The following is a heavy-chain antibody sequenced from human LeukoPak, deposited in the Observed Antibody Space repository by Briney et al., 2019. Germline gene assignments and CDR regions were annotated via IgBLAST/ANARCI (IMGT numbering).Heavy chain of an antibody. D-gene: IGHD2-15*01. CDR2: ITGSGETS. CDR3: AKGKRGSYSCHDS. V-gene: IGHV3-23*01. Sequence: GVLILSCAASGFTFSAYGMNWVRPAPGKGLEWVSGITGSGETSYYTDSVKGRFTISRDNSKNTLYLQMSSLRAEDTAVYFCAKGKRGSYSCHDSWGQGTLVTVSS. J-gene: IGHJ4*02. CDR1: GFTFSAYG.